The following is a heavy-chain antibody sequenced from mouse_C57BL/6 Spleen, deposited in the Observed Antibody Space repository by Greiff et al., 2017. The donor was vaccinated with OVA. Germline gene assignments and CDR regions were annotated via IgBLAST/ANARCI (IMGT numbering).Heavy chain of an antibody. J-gene: IGHJ3*01. CDR3: ARLGIYDGYYVLAY. CDR2: IDPSDSYT. D-gene: IGHD2-3*01. V-gene: IGHV1-50*01. Sequence: QVQLQQPGAELVKPGASVKLSCKASGYTFTSYWMKWVKQRPGQGLEWIGEIDPSDSYTNYNQKFKGKATLTVDTSSSTAYMQLSSLTSEDSAVYYCARLGIYDGYYVLAYWGQGTLVTVSA. CDR1: GYTFTSYW.